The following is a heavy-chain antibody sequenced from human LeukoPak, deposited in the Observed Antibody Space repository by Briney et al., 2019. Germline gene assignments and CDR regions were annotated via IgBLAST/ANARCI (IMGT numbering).Heavy chain of an antibody. V-gene: IGHV3-11*01. Sequence: GGSLRLSCAASGFTFNDYYMSWIHQAPGKGLEWLSYINIGGTNTHYADSVKGRFTISRDNAKKSLYLEMNNLRAEDTAVYYCATDGAGFDTWGQGVLVTVSS. CDR3: ATDGAGFDT. CDR2: INIGGTNT. CDR1: GFTFNDYY. J-gene: IGHJ5*02.